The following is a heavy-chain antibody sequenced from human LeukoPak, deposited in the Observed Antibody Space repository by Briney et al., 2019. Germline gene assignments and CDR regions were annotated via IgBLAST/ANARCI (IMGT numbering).Heavy chain of an antibody. CDR1: GGSISNYY. D-gene: IGHD3-3*01. CDR3: ARNWRPRLTIFGVVSYAFDI. CDR2: IYYSGGT. V-gene: IGHV4-59*01. J-gene: IGHJ3*02. Sequence: SETLSLTCTVSGGSISNYYWNWIRQPPGKGLEWVGYIYYSGGTNYNPSLKSRVTISVDTSKNQLSLNLSSVTAADTAVYYCARNWRPRLTIFGVVSYAFDIWGQGTMVTVSS.